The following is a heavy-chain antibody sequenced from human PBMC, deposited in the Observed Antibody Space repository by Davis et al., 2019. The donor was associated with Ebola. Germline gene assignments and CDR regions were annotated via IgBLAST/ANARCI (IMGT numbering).Heavy chain of an antibody. V-gene: IGHV4-39*01. CDR1: GGSIISSSSY. J-gene: IGHJ5*02. D-gene: IGHD4-17*01. CDR2: IYYSGIT. Sequence: MPSETLSLTCTVSGGSIISSSSYWGWIRQPPRKGLEWIGSIYYSGITYYNPSLKSRVTISVDTSKNQFSLKLSSVTTADTAVYYCARHDYGATTGWFDPWGQGTLVTVSS. CDR3: ARHDYGATTGWFDP.